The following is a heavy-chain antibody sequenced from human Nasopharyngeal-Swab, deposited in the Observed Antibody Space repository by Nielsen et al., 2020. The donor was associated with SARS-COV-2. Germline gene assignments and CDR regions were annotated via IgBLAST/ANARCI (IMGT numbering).Heavy chain of an antibody. D-gene: IGHD1-26*01. Sequence: GGSLRLSCAASGFTFSYYDMHWVRQVTGKGLEWVSAVDSSGDTHYPGSVKGRFTISRDNSKNTLYLQMNSLRAEDTAVYYCARDDDSGSYSDAFDIWGQGTMVTVSS. CDR3: ARDDDSGSYSDAFDI. CDR2: VDSSGDT. CDR1: GFTFSYYD. V-gene: IGHV3-13*01. J-gene: IGHJ3*02.